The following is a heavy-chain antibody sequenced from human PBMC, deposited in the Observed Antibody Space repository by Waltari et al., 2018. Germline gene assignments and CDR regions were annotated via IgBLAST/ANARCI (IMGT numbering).Heavy chain of an antibody. CDR2: IKQDGSEK. J-gene: IGHJ6*02. V-gene: IGHV3-7*04. CDR3: ARDRGDYGMDV. D-gene: IGHD3-10*01. Sequence: EVQLVESGGGLVQPGGSLRLSCAASGFPFRRYWMRWVRQAPGKGLEWVANIKQDGSEKYYVDSVKGRFTISRDNAKNSLYLQMNSLRAEDTAVYYCARDRGDYGMDVWGQGTTVTVSS. CDR1: GFPFRRYW.